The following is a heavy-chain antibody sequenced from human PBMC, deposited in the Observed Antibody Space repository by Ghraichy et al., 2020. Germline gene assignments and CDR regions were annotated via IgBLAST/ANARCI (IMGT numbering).Heavy chain of an antibody. CDR3: AKEGGTPNRRIAAAGTGGY. Sequence: GGSLRLSCAASGFTFSSYGMHWVRQAPGKGLEWVAFIRYDGSNKYYADSVKGRFTISRDNSKNTLYLQMNSLRAEDTAVYYCAKEGGTPNRRIAAAGTGGYWGQGTLVTVSS. D-gene: IGHD6-13*01. CDR2: IRYDGSNK. CDR1: GFTFSSYG. V-gene: IGHV3-30*02. J-gene: IGHJ4*02.